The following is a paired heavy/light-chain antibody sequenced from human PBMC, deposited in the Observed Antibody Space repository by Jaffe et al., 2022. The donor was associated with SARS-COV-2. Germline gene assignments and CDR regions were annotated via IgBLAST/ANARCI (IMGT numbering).Heavy chain of an antibody. CDR3: ARDAYDSSGYASPFDY. CDR1: GFTFSSYT. Sequence: EVQLVESGGGLVKPGGSLRLSCAVSGFTFSSYTLNWVRQAPGKGLEWVSSISSRSNYIYYADSVKGRFTISRDNASKSLYLQMNSLRAEDTAVYYCARDAYDSSGYASPFDYWGQGTLVTVSS. J-gene: IGHJ4*02. D-gene: IGHD3-22*01. CDR2: ISSRSNYI. V-gene: IGHV3-21*02.
Light chain of an antibody. J-gene: IGKJ1*01. V-gene: IGKV1-5*03. Sequence: DIQMTQSPSTLSASVGDRVTITCRASQSISSWLAWYQQKPGKAPKLLMYKASILESGVPSRFSGSGSGTEFTLTISSLQPDDFATYYCQQYNSYSRTFGQGTKVEIK. CDR1: QSISSW. CDR3: QQYNSYSRT. CDR2: KAS.